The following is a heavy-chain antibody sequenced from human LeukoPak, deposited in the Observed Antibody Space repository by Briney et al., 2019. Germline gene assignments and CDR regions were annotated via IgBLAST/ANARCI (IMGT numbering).Heavy chain of an antibody. CDR2: ISYSGST. CDR3: AREGTAGTNLNWFDP. J-gene: IGHJ5*02. CDR1: GGSLSSYS. D-gene: IGHD1-1*01. Sequence: PSETLSLTCTVSGGSLSSYSWSWVRQPPGKGLEWIGYISYSGSTNFNPSLKSRVTISVDTSNNQFSLKLSSVTAADTAVYYCAREGTAGTNLNWFDPWGQGTLVTVSS. V-gene: IGHV4-59*01.